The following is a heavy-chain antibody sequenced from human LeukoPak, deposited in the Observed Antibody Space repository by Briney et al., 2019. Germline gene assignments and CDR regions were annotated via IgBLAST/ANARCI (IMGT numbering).Heavy chain of an antibody. CDR3: AKDSHPGTVTTLGLTDF. CDR1: GFTFSSYA. J-gene: IGHJ4*02. D-gene: IGHD4-17*01. CDR2: ISGSGGST. V-gene: IGHV3-23*01. Sequence: PGGSLRLSCAASGFTFSSYAMSWVRQAPGKGLEWVSAISGSGGSTYYADSVKGRFTISRDNSKNTLYLQMNSLRAEDTAVYYCAKDSHPGTVTTLGLTDFWGQGALVTVSS.